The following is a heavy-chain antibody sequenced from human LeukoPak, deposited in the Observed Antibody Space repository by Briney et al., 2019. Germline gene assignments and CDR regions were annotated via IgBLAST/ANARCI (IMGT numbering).Heavy chain of an antibody. J-gene: IGHJ6*03. Sequence: PGGSLRLSCAASGFTFSSYAMTWVRQAPGKGLEWVSGISGSGGSTYYADSVKGRFTISRDNSKDTLSLQMNSLRAEDTALYHCARVGYSSSLYYYYYMDVWGKGTTVTVSS. CDR3: ARVGYSSSLYYYYYMDV. V-gene: IGHV3-23*01. D-gene: IGHD6-6*01. CDR1: GFTFSSYA. CDR2: ISGSGGST.